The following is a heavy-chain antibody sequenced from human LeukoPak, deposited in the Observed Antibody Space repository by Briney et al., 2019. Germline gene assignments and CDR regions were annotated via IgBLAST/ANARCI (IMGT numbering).Heavy chain of an antibody. D-gene: IGHD4-17*01. CDR2: LRYDGSNK. V-gene: IGHV3-30*02. CDR3: AKDNYDYGDYDGGDY. J-gene: IGHJ4*02. CDR1: GFTFSTYG. Sequence: GSLRLSCAASGFTFSTYGMHWVRQAPGKGLEWVAFLRYDGSNKYYADSVKGRFTISRDNSKNTLYLQMNSLRAEDTAVYYCAKDNYDYGDYDGGDYWGQGTLVTVSS.